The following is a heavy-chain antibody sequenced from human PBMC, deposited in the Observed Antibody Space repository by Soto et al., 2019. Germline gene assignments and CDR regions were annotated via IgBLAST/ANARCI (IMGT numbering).Heavy chain of an antibody. CDR3: ARVTHYFDY. D-gene: IGHD2-15*01. Sequence: PGGSLRLSCTASGFSLSRYGLHWVRQAPGKGLQWVAGLWSNGIKTSYADSVKGRFTISRDNAKNSLFLQMNSLRVEDTAVYYCARVTHYFDYWGQGTLVTVSS. V-gene: IGHV3-33*01. J-gene: IGHJ4*02. CDR1: GFSLSRYG. CDR2: LWSNGIKT.